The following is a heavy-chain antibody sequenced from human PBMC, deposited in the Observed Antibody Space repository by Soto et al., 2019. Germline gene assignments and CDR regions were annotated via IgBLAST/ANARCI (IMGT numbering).Heavy chain of an antibody. J-gene: IGHJ4*01. Sequence: QPGGSLRLSCAASGFTFSSYGMHWVRQAPGKGLEWVAVIWYDGSNKYYADSVKGRFTISRDNSKNTLYLQMNSLRAEDTAVYYCARGQPYSSSWYPPFDYWGRGTLVTVSS. CDR1: GFTFSSYG. CDR3: ARGQPYSSSWYPPFDY. V-gene: IGHV3-33*01. D-gene: IGHD6-13*01. CDR2: IWYDGSNK.